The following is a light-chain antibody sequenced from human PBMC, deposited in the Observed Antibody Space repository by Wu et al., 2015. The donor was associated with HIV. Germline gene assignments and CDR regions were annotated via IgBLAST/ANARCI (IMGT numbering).Light chain of an antibody. J-gene: IGKJ5*01. V-gene: IGKV3-20*01. CDR2: NAI. CDR3: QQYGSSPIT. Sequence: EVVMTQSPATLSVSPGQRVTLSCRASQSVSSNVAWYQQKPGQAPRLLISNAIIRATGIPDRFSGFASGTDFSLIISTLEPEDFAVYYCQQYGSSPITFGQGTRLEIK. CDR1: QSVSSN.